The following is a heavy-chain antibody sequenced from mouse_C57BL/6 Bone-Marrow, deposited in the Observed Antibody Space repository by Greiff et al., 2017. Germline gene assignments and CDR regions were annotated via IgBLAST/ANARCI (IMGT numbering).Heavy chain of an antibody. CDR1: GYAFSSSW. Sequence: VQLQQSGPELVKPGASVKISCKASGYAFSSSWMNWVKQRPGKGLEWIGRIYPGDGDTNYNGKFKGKATLTADKSSSTAYMQRSSLTSEDSAVYFCAREELLRSFAYWGQGTLVTVSA. J-gene: IGHJ3*01. V-gene: IGHV1-82*01. CDR2: IYPGDGDT. CDR3: AREELLRSFAY. D-gene: IGHD1-1*01.